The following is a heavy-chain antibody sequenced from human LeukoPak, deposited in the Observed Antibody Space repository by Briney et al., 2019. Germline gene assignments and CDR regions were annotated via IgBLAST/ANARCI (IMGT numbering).Heavy chain of an antibody. V-gene: IGHV3-30*18. D-gene: IGHD5-18*01. CDR1: GFTFSSYG. J-gene: IGHJ4*02. CDR3: AKGGYSYGYAVD. Sequence: GGSLRLSCAASGFTFSSYGMHWVRQAPGKGLEWVAVISYDGSNKYYADSVKGRFTISRDNSKNTLYLQMNSLRAEDTAVYYCAKGGYSYGYAVDWARGPLVTASS. CDR2: ISYDGSNK.